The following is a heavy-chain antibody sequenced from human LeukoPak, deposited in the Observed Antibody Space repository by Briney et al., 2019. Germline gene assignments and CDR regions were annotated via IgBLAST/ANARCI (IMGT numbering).Heavy chain of an antibody. CDR2: TYYRSKCHN. D-gene: IGHD1-26*01. CDR3: ARDLSGVVGATRAWFDP. Sequence: SQTLSHTFPISRGSVSNKSAAWNGIRQSPSRGLEWLGRTYYRSKCHNDYAVSVTSRITINPDTSKNQFSLQLPSVTPEDTAVYYCARDLSGVVGATRAWFDPWGQGTLVTVSS. CDR1: RGSVSNKSAA. J-gene: IGHJ5*02. V-gene: IGHV6-1*01.